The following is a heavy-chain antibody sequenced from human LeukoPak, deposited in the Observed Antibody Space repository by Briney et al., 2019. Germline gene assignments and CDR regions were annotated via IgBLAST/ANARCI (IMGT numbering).Heavy chain of an antibody. J-gene: IGHJ4*02. D-gene: IGHD3-9*01. Sequence: GGSLRLSCAASGFLFSTYEMNWVRQAPGKGLEWVSAISGSGGGTYNAASVKGRFTISRDNSRNTLFLQMNSLRAEDTAVYYCAKEDLHYDILTGYYTTPYSFDSWGQGTLVTVSS. V-gene: IGHV3-23*01. CDR1: GFLFSTYE. CDR3: AKEDLHYDILTGYYTTPYSFDS. CDR2: ISGSGGGT.